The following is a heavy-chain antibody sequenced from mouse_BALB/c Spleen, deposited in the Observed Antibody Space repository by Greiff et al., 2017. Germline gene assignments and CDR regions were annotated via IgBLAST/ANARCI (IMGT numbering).Heavy chain of an antibody. D-gene: IGHD1-1*01. J-gene: IGHJ4*01. CDR1: GFSLSTSGMG. CDR2: IYWDDDK. CDR3: ARRFITTVVGAMDY. V-gene: IGHV8-12*01. Sequence: ESGPGILQPSQTLSLTCSFSGFSLSTSGMGVSWIRQPSGKGLEWLAHIYWDDDKRYNPSLKSRLTISKDTSRNQVFLKITSVDTADTATYYCARRFITTVVGAMDYWGQGTSVTVSS.